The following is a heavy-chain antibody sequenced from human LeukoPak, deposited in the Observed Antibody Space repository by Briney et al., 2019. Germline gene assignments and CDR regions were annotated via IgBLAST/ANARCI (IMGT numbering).Heavy chain of an antibody. J-gene: IGHJ4*02. D-gene: IGHD3-22*01. CDR1: GFTFSRYE. CDR2: ISGSGRTT. CDR3: ARVALDSSGDNYGQGAFDY. Sequence: PGGSLRLSCAASGFTFSRYEMNWVRQAPGKGLEWLSYISGSGRTTFYGDSVKGRFTISRDNAKNSLYLQINSLRAEDTAVYYCARVALDSSGDNYGQGAFDYWGQGILVTVSS. V-gene: IGHV3-48*03.